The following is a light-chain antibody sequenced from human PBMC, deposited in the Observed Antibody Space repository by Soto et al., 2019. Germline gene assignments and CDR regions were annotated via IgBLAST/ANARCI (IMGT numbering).Light chain of an antibody. Sequence: QSVLTQPASVSGSPGQWVTISCAGTSGDVGGYNYVSWYQQHPGKAPKLMIHSVTNRPSGVSNRFSGSKSGNTASLTISGLQAEDEADYYCSSYTSSSTLYVFGTGTKVTVL. CDR1: SGDVGGYNY. CDR3: SSYTSSSTLYV. V-gene: IGLV2-14*01. CDR2: SVT. J-gene: IGLJ1*01.